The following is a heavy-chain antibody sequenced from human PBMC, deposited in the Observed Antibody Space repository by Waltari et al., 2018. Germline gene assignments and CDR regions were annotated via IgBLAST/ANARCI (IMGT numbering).Heavy chain of an antibody. Sequence: QVQLQESGPGLVKPSETLSLTCTVSGGSISSYYWSWIRQPPGKGLEWIGYIYYSGSTNYNPSLKSRVTISVDTSKNQFSLKLSSVTAADTAVYYCARGERNGLDYWGQGTLVTVSS. CDR2: IYYSGST. J-gene: IGHJ4*02. CDR1: GGSISSYY. V-gene: IGHV4-59*01. CDR3: ARGERNGLDY. D-gene: IGHD1-26*01.